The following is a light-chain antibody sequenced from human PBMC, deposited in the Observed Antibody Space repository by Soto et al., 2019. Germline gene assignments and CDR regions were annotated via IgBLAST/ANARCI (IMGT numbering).Light chain of an antibody. V-gene: IGKV1-5*03. CDR1: QTISSW. Sequence: DIQMTQSPSTLSGSVGDRVTITCRASQTISSWLAWYQQKPGKAPKLLIYKASTLKSGVPSRFSGSGSGTEFTLTIRSLPPDDFAPYYCQNYNSYSEAFGQGTTVAIK. J-gene: IGKJ1*01. CDR2: KAS. CDR3: QNYNSYSEA.